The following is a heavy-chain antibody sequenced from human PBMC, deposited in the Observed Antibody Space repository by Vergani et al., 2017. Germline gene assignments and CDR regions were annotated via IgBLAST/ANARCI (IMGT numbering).Heavy chain of an antibody. D-gene: IGHD3-22*01. Sequence: VQLQESGPGLVKPSETLSLTCAVSGYSISSGYYWGWIRQPPGKGLEWVSVIYSGGSTYYADSVKGRFTISRDNSKNTLYLQMNSLRAEDTAVYYCASPMITVGGAFDIWGQGTMVTVSS. CDR3: ASPMITVGGAFDI. J-gene: IGHJ3*02. V-gene: IGHV3-66*02. CDR2: IYSGGST. CDR1: GYSISSGYY.